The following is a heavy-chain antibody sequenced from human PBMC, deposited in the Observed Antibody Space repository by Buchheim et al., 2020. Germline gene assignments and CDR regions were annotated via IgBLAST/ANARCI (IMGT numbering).Heavy chain of an antibody. CDR3: TDSFQLWLFEY. CDR2: MFPIGKT. D-gene: IGHD5-18*01. Sequence: DVQVVESGGGVVKPGGSLRLSCEASVSNKYSNWVRRAPGTRLEWVSTMFPIGKTFYSDSVKGRFTISRVSSKNTVNLPMNSLRDPDTGVYYCTDSFQLWLFEYCSHGT. CDR1: VSNKY. V-gene: IGHV3-66*01. J-gene: IGHJ4*03.